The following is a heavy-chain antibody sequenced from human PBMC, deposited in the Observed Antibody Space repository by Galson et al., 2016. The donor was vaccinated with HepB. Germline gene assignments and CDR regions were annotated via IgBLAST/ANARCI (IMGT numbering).Heavy chain of an antibody. CDR3: ARGRTPGASILGAAVPPHYYYAMDV. D-gene: IGHD3-3*01. V-gene: IGHV1-18*01. Sequence: SVKVSCKASSYTFTSFGVSWVRQAPGQGLEWMGWISTYNGYTNYAQRYQGRVTLTTDTSPSTAYLELRSLRPDDTAIYYCARGRTPGASILGAAVPPHYYYAMDVWGQGTTVIVSS. CDR1: SYTFTSFG. J-gene: IGHJ6*02. CDR2: ISTYNGYT.